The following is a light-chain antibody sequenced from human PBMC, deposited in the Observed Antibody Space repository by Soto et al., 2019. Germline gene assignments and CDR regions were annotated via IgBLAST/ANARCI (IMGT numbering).Light chain of an antibody. J-gene: IGKJ4*01. CDR1: EGIRND. CDR3: LQDDSYPLT. V-gene: IGKV1-6*01. Sequence: AIQMTQSPSSLSASVGDRVTITCRASEGIRNDLGWYQQKPGKAPELLIYGASSLQSDVPSRFSGSGSGTDFTLTISSLQPEDFATYYCLQDDSYPLTFGGGTKVEIK. CDR2: GAS.